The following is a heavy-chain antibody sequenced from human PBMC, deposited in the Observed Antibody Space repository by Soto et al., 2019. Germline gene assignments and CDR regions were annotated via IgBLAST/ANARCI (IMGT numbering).Heavy chain of an antibody. V-gene: IGHV4-59*01. CDR2: IYYTGST. CDR1: GDSISTYY. Sequence: SETLSLTCTVSGDSISTYYWSWIRQRPGKGLEWIGYIYYTGSTNYNPSLKSRVTISIDTSKNQFSLSLKSVTAADTAVYFCARGYYYDIDGYPSWYFDYWGQGTRVTVSS. D-gene: IGHD3-22*01. CDR3: ARGYYYDIDGYPSWYFDY. J-gene: IGHJ4*02.